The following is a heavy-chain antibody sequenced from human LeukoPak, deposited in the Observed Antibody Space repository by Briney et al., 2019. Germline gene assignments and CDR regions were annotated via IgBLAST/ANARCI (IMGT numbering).Heavy chain of an antibody. Sequence: SETLSLTCTVSGGSISSYYWSWIRQPAGKGLEWIGRIYTSGSTNYSPSLKSRVTMSVDTSKNQFSLKLSSVTAADTAVYYCARDHYSSSWYAEYYFDYWGQGTLVTVSS. V-gene: IGHV4-4*07. CDR3: ARDHYSSSWYAEYYFDY. J-gene: IGHJ4*02. CDR1: GGSISSYY. D-gene: IGHD6-13*01. CDR2: IYTSGST.